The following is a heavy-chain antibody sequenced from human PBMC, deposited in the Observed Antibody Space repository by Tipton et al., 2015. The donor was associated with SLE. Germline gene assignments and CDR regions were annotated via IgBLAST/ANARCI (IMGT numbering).Heavy chain of an antibody. CDR1: GGSISSSSYY. Sequence: TLSLTCTVSGGSISSSSYYWGWIRQPAGKGLEWIGRVYTSGSTDYNPSLKSRVTLSLDTSKNQFSLKLNSVTAADTAVYYCARATLGIVVVFDYWGQGTLVTVSS. V-gene: IGHV4-61*02. D-gene: IGHD3-22*01. J-gene: IGHJ4*02. CDR2: VYTSGST. CDR3: ARATLGIVVVFDY.